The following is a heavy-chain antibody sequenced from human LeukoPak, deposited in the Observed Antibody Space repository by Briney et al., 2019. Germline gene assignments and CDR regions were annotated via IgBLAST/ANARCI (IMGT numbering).Heavy chain of an antibody. CDR1: GGSISSGGYY. CDR3: VRHGYLYSSEFDI. V-gene: IGHV4-31*03. CDR2: IYYSGST. D-gene: IGHD6-25*01. J-gene: IGHJ3*02. Sequence: SETLSLTCTVSGGSISSGGYYWSWIRQHPGKGLEWIGYIYYSGSTYYNPSLKSRVTISVDTSTNQFSLKLSSVTAADTAVYYCVRHGYLYSSEFDIWGQGTMVTVSS.